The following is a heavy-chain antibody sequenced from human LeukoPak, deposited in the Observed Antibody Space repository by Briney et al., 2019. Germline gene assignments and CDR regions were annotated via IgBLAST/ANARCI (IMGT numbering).Heavy chain of an antibody. V-gene: IGHV4-34*01. J-gene: IGHJ4*02. Sequence: MPSETLSLTCSVSYDSITPYYWSWIRQPPGKGLEWIGEINHSGSTNYNPSLKSRVTISVDTSKNQFSLKLSSVTAADTAVYYCARSNYDSSGYLFDYWGQGTLVTVSS. CDR3: ARSNYDSSGYLFDY. D-gene: IGHD3-22*01. CDR2: INHSGST. CDR1: YDSITPYY.